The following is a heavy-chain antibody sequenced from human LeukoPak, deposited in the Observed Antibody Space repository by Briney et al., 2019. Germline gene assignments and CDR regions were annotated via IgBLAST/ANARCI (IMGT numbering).Heavy chain of an antibody. Sequence: GGSLRLSCAASGFTFSTCAMNWVRQAPGKGLEWVAVISDDGRHNYYADSVKGRFTISRDNSKSTLYLQMNSLRDDDSAAYFCARVYLERLTAGYFDHWGQGTQVTVSP. V-gene: IGHV3-30*04. J-gene: IGHJ4*02. CDR3: ARVYLERLTAGYFDH. CDR2: ISDDGRHN. D-gene: IGHD2-8*01. CDR1: GFTFSTCA.